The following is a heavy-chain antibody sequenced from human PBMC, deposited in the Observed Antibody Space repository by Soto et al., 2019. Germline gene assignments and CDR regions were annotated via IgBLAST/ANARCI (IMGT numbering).Heavy chain of an antibody. D-gene: IGHD3-9*01. J-gene: IGHJ4*02. CDR2: IVVGSGNT. CDR3: AAGIEYYDILTGYF. Sequence: SVKVSCKASGFTFTSSAMQWVRQARGQRLEWIGWIVVGSGNTNYAQKFQERVTITRDMSTSTAYMGLSSLRSEDTAVYYCAAGIEYYDILTGYFWGQGTLVTVSS. CDR1: GFTFTSSA. V-gene: IGHV1-58*02.